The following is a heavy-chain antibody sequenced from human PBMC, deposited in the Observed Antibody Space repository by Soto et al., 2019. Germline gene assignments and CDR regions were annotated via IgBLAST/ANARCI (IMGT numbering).Heavy chain of an antibody. J-gene: IGHJ4*02. CDR2: INSGYNV. CDR1: GFTFSGYS. V-gene: IGHV3-48*02. Sequence: GGSLRLSCTASGFTFSGYSMNWVRQAPGKGLEWVSYINSGYNVYYADSVKGRFTISRDNAKNSLDLQMNSLREEDTAVYYCTRDPHALDFWGQGTLVTVSS. CDR3: TRDPHALDF.